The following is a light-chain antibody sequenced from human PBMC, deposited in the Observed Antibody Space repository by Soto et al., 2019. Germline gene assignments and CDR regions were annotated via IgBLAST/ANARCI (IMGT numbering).Light chain of an antibody. CDR1: QGISNY. J-gene: IGKJ4*01. V-gene: IGKV1-27*01. CDR3: QKYNSAPPGLT. Sequence: DIQMTQSPSSLSASVGDRVTITCRASQGISNYLAWYQQKPGKVPKLLIYAASTLQSGVQSRFSGSGSGTDFTLTISSLQPEDVATYYCQKYNSAPPGLTFGGGTKVEIK. CDR2: AAS.